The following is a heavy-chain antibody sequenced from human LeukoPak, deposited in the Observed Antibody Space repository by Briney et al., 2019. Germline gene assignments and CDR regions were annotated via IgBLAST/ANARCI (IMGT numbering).Heavy chain of an antibody. Sequence: SETPSLTCTVSGGSIRSYYWSWIRQPPGKGLEWIGYIYYSGSTNYNPSLKSRVTISVDTSKNQFSLKLSSVTAADTAVYYCARQGAGVPFDYWGRGTLVTVSS. CDR2: IYYSGST. CDR1: GGSIRSYY. D-gene: IGHD3-10*01. V-gene: IGHV4-59*08. J-gene: IGHJ4*02. CDR3: ARQGAGVPFDY.